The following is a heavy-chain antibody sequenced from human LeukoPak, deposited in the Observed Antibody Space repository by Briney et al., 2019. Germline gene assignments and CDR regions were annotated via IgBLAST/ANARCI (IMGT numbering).Heavy chain of an antibody. J-gene: IGHJ4*02. D-gene: IGHD6-6*01. Sequence: ASVKVSCKASGYIFTGSYIHWVRQAPGQGLEWMGWINPNSGGTNPAQKFQGRVTLTGDTSTNTAYMELIRLNSNDTAVYYCARALSSLRLYYFDSWGQGTLVTVSS. CDR1: GYIFTGSY. CDR3: ARALSSLRLYYFDS. CDR2: INPNSGGT. V-gene: IGHV1-2*02.